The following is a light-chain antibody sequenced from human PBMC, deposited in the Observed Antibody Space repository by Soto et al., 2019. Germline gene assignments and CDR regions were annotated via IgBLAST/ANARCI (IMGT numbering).Light chain of an antibody. CDR3: HQYDSAPLT. Sequence: DVQMTQSPSTLSASVGDRVTITCRASHNVNTWLAWYQQKPGRAPNLLIHKASTLETGVPSRFSGSGSGTEFTLLISSLQPDDFATYYCHQYDSAPLTFGGGTKVDNK. CDR2: KAS. V-gene: IGKV1-5*03. J-gene: IGKJ4*01. CDR1: HNVNTW.